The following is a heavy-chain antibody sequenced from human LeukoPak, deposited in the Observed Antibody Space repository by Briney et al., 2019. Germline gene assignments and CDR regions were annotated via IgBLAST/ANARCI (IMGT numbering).Heavy chain of an antibody. CDR3: AKDYPDLTPATTTLGPFFDA. D-gene: IGHD4-11*01. J-gene: IGHJ4*02. Sequence: GGSLRLSCAASGFTFSTYAMTWVRQAPGKGLEWVSTITSGLTTYYADSVRGRSTITRDNAKNTGYRKMYSLRAEDTALYYCAKDYPDLTPATTTLGPFFDAWGPGTLVTVSS. V-gene: IGHV3-23*01. CDR1: GFTFSTYA. CDR2: ITSGLTT.